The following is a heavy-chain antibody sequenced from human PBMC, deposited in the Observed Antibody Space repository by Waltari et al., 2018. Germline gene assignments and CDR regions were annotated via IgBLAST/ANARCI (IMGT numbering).Heavy chain of an antibody. CDR1: GDSITSYNW. Sequence: QVQLHESGPGLVKPSVTLSLTCTVSGDSITSYNWWGWVRQPPGRGLEWIAEIFHTEATSMKPTLKSRVTILEDKSKNQVSLKLTSVTAADTAVYYCVRQGYCSRSGCQTWAWDWGQGTLVTVSS. D-gene: IGHD2-2*01. CDR3: VRQGYCSRSGCQTWAWD. CDR2: IFHTEAT. V-gene: IGHV4-4*02. J-gene: IGHJ4*02.